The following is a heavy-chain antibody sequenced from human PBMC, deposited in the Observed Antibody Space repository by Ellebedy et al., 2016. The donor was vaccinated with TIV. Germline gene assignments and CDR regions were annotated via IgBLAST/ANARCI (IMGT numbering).Heavy chain of an antibody. D-gene: IGHD5-12*01. V-gene: IGHV1-69*13. CDR3: AREPGYSGYTRGAFDI. J-gene: IGHJ3*02. CDR1: GCTFSSYA. CDR2: IIPIFGTA. Sequence: ASSVKVSCKASGCTFSSYAIRWVRQAPGQGLDWMGGIIPIFGTANYAQKFQGRVTITADESTSTAYMELSSLRSEDTAVYYCAREPGYSGYTRGAFDIWGQGTMVTVSS.